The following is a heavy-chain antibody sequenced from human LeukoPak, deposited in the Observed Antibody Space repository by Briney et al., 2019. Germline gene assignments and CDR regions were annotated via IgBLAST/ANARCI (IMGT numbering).Heavy chain of an antibody. CDR2: IYVTGST. CDR1: GASISSYY. D-gene: IGHD2-2*01. CDR3: ARDVVAAVGSFDY. J-gene: IGHJ4*02. V-gene: IGHV4-4*07. Sequence: SETLSLTCTVSGASISSYYWSWIRQPAGKALEWIGRIYVTGSTTYNPSLESRVTMSLDTSKNHFSLKLRSVTAADTAVYYCARDVVAAVGSFDYWGQGTQVTVSS.